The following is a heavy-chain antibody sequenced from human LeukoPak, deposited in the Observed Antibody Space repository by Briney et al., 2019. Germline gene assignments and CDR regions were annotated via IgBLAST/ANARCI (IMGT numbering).Heavy chain of an antibody. J-gene: IGHJ5*02. CDR1: GGSISSTSHY. CDR2: IYYSGNT. CDR3: ARAKAAAGSRLVWFDP. Sequence: SETLSLTCTVSGGSISSTSHYWGWIRQPPGKGLEWIGNIYYSGNTNNNPSLKSRVTISLDTSKNQLSLRLSSVTAADTAVHYCARAKAAAGSRLVWFDPWGQGTLVTVSS. D-gene: IGHD6-13*01. V-gene: IGHV4-39*07.